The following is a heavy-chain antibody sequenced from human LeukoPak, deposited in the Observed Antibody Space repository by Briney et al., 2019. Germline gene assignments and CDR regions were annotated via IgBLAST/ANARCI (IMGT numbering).Heavy chain of an antibody. CDR1: GGSISSYY. D-gene: IGHD5-18*01. CDR3: ARADTAMVVRY. Sequence: PSETLSLTCTVSGGSISSYYWSWIRQPPGKGLEWIGYIYYSGSTNYNPSLKSRVTISVDTSKNQFSLKLSSVTAADTAVYYCARADTAMVVRYWGQGTLVTVSS. J-gene: IGHJ4*02. V-gene: IGHV4-59*01. CDR2: IYYSGST.